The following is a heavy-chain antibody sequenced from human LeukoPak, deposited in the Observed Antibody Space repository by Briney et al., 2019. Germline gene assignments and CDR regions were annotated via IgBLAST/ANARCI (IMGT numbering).Heavy chain of an antibody. CDR2: IKQDGSEK. Sequence: PGVSLRLSCVASGFSFDSYWMNWVRQAPGRGLEWVANIKQDGSEKYYVDSVKGRFTISRDNAKNSLYLQMNSLRAEDTAVYYCARATSTGYSSSWGYYYYYYYMDVWGKGTTVTVSS. V-gene: IGHV3-7*01. CDR1: GFSFDSYW. CDR3: ARATSTGYSSSWGYYYYYYYMDV. J-gene: IGHJ6*03. D-gene: IGHD6-13*01.